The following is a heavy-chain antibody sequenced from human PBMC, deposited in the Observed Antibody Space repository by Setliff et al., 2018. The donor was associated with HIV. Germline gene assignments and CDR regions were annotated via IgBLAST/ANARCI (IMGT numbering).Heavy chain of an antibody. V-gene: IGHV1-24*01. CDR2: FDPEDGET. D-gene: IGHD6-13*01. CDR1: GYTLTELS. J-gene: IGHJ1*01. Sequence: GASVKVSCKISGYTLTELSIHWVRQAPGKGLEWMANFDPEDGETFYAQKFQGRLTMTEDTSTDTAYMELSSLRSDDTAMYYCATDPGYSSTWYSESFQHWGQGTVVNRLL. CDR3: ATDPGYSSTWYSESFQH.